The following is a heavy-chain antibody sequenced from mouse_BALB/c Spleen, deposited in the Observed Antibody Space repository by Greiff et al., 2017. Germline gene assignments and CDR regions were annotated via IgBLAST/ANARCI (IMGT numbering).Heavy chain of an antibody. D-gene: IGHD1-1*01. Sequence: QVQLQQPGAELVKPGASVKLSCKASGYTFTSYWMHWVKQRPGQGLEWIGEINPSNGRTNYNEKFKSKATLTVDKSSSTAYMQLSSLTSEDSAVYYCATFTTVVAQGNYFDYWGQGTTLTVSS. V-gene: IGHV1S81*02. CDR2: INPSNGRT. CDR1: GYTFTSYW. J-gene: IGHJ2*01. CDR3: ATFTTVVAQGNYFDY.